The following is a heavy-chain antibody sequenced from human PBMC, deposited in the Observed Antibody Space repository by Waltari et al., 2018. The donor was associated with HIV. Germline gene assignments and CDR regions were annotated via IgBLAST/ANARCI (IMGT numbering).Heavy chain of an antibody. CDR2: IKPNGGVR. J-gene: IGHJ6*02. Sequence: QVQLVQTVSVMKKPGESVKVDWKASEYTFTGHHLQWVRQVSRQGLEWMGWIKPNGGVRKYAKKFQGRGSLSGEASMRTVSMELNGLTFDDTSVYYCARYGILLWFGKSVGTAYRGMAVWGQGTRVTVSS. D-gene: IGHD3-10*01. CDR1: EYTFTGHH. V-gene: IGHV1-2*02. CDR3: ARYGILLWFGKSVGTAYRGMAV.